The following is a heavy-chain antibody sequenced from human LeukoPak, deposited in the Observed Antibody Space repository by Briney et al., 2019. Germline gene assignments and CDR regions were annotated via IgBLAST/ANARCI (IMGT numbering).Heavy chain of an antibody. CDR2: IYYSGST. Sequence: SETLSLTCSVSGDSISSYYWTWIRQPPGKGLEWIGYIYYSGSTNYNPSLKSRVTISVDTSKNQFSLKLSSVTAADTAVYYCARLLTTPTYYFDYWGQGTLVAVSS. J-gene: IGHJ4*02. V-gene: IGHV4-59*01. CDR1: GDSISSYY. D-gene: IGHD2-15*01. CDR3: ARLLTTPTYYFDY.